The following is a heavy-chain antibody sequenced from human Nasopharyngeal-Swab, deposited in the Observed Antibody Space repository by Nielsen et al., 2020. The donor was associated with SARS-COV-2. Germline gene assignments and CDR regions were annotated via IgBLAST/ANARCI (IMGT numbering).Heavy chain of an antibody. J-gene: IGHJ5*02. CDR3: ARGWEYSSSSPNWFDP. Sequence: GESLKISCAASGFTFSNAWMSWVRQAPGKGLEWVSYISSSGSTIYYADSVKGRFTISRDNAKNSLYLQMNSLRAEDTAVYYCARGWEYSSSSPNWFDPWGQGTLVTVSS. D-gene: IGHD6-6*01. CDR1: GFTFSNAW. V-gene: IGHV3-11*04. CDR2: ISSSGSTI.